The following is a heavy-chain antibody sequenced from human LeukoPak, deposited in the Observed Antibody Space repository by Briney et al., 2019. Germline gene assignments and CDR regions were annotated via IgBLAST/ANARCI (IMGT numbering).Heavy chain of an antibody. CDR3: ARDLKGYYGSGSYPDI. CDR1: GGSISSYY. D-gene: IGHD3-10*01. CDR2: IYTSGST. V-gene: IGHV4-4*07. J-gene: IGHJ3*02. Sequence: SETLSLTCTVSGGSISSYYWSWIRQPAGKGLEWIGRIYTSGSTNYNPSLKSRVTTSVDTSKNQFSLKLSSVTAADTAVYYCARDLKGYYGSGSYPDIWGQGTMVTVSS.